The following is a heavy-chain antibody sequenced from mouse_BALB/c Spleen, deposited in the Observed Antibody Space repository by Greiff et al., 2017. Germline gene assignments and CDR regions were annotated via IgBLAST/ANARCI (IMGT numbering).Heavy chain of an antibody. V-gene: IGHV5-17*02. D-gene: IGHD1-1*01. J-gene: IGHJ2*01. CDR1: GFTFGSFG. CDR2: ISSGSSTI. Sequence: EVKLVESGGGLVQLGGSRKLPCAPSGFTFGSFGLNWVRQAPEKGLEWVAYISSGSSTIYYADTVKGRFTISRDNPKNTLFLQMTSLRSEDTAMYYCARRGYGSSSYAMDYWGQGTTLTVSS. CDR3: ARRGYGSSSYAMDY.